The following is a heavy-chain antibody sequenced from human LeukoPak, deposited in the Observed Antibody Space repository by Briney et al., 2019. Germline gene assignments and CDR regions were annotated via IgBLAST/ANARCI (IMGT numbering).Heavy chain of an antibody. J-gene: IGHJ2*01. Sequence: SQTLSLTCTVSGGSISSGSYYWSWIRQPAGKGLEWIGRIYTSGSTNYNPSLKRRVTISVDTSKNQFSLKLSSVTAADTAVYYCASHCGGDCPDWYFDLWGRGTLVTVSS. CDR3: ASHCGGDCPDWYFDL. CDR2: IYTSGST. D-gene: IGHD2-21*02. V-gene: IGHV4-61*02. CDR1: GGSISSGSYY.